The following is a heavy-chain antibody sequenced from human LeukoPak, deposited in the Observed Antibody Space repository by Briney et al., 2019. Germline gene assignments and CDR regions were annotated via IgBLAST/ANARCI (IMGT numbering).Heavy chain of an antibody. D-gene: IGHD3-22*01. CDR3: ARRNIYYYDSSGYEY. V-gene: IGHV1-18*01. CDR1: GYILTTYG. Sequence: ASVKVSCKASGYILTTYGISWVRQAPGQGLEWMGWISAYNGDTDFAQHLQGRVSMTIDASTNTAYMELRSLRSDDTAVYYCARRNIYYYDSSGYEYWGQGTLVTVSS. CDR2: ISAYNGDT. J-gene: IGHJ4*02.